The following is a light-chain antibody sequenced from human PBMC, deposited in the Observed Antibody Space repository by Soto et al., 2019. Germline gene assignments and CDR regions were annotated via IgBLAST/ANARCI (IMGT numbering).Light chain of an antibody. J-gene: IGKJ5*01. CDR3: QQYNNWPPIT. Sequence: ELVMTPSPYTLSMSQGERATLSCRASQSVSSNLAWYQQKPGQAPRLLIYGASTRATGIPARFSGSGSGTEFTLTISSLQSEDFAVYYCQQYNNWPPITFAQGTRLEI. CDR1: QSVSSN. CDR2: GAS. V-gene: IGKV3-15*01.